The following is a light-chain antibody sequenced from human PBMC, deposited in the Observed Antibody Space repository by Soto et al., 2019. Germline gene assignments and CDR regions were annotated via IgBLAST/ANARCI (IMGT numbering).Light chain of an antibody. CDR2: YVS. Sequence: QSVLTQPASVSGSPGQSITISCTGTSSDVGGYNYVSWYQQHPGKAPKLMIYYVSNRPSGVSNRFSGSKSGNTASLTISGLQAEDEADYYCSSYTGSSTYVVFGGGTKLTVL. V-gene: IGLV2-14*01. CDR1: SSDVGGYNY. J-gene: IGLJ2*01. CDR3: SSYTGSSTYVV.